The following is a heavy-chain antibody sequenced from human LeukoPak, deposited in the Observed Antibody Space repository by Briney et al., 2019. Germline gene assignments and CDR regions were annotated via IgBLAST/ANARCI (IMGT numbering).Heavy chain of an antibody. J-gene: IGHJ4*02. V-gene: IGHV1-8*02. D-gene: IGHD1-1*01. CDR2: MNPNSGNT. CDR3: ARWTTTFLDY. CDR1: GGAFSSYA. Sequence: ASVKVSCKASGGAFSSYAINWVRQATGQGLEWMGWMNPNSGNTGYAQKFQGRVTMTRDTSTSTVYMDLSSLRSEDTAVYYCARWTTTFLDYWGQGTLVTVSS.